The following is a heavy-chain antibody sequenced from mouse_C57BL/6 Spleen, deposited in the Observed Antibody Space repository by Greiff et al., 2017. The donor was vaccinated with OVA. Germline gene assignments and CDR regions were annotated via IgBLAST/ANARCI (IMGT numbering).Heavy chain of an antibody. CDR2: ISDGGSYT. Sequence: DVKLVESGGGLVKPGGSLKLSCAASGFTFSSYAMSWVRQTPEKRLEWVATISDGGSYTYYPDNVKGRFTISRDNAKNNLYLQMSHLKSEDTAMYYCAREMVTKWYFDVWGTGTTVTVSS. J-gene: IGHJ1*03. CDR1: GFTFSSYA. V-gene: IGHV5-4*01. CDR3: AREMVTKWYFDV. D-gene: IGHD2-3*01.